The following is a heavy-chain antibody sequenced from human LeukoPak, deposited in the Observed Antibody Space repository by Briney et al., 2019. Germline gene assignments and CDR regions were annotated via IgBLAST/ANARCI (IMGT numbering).Heavy chain of an antibody. Sequence: GGSLRLSCAASGFTFNSYSMNWVRQAPGKGLEWVSSISSSSSYIYYADSVKGRFTISRDNAKNSLYLQMNSLRAEDTAVYYCARDRSGYSPFDYWGQGTLVTVSS. D-gene: IGHD3-3*01. CDR1: GFTFNSYS. CDR3: ARDRSGYSPFDY. CDR2: ISSSSSYI. J-gene: IGHJ4*02. V-gene: IGHV3-21*01.